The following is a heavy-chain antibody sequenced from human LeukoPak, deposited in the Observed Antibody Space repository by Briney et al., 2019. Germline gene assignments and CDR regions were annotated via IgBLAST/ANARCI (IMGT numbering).Heavy chain of an antibody. CDR3: ARDAQWAFDI. CDR1: GYTFTTYG. D-gene: IGHD6-19*01. CDR2: ISPYNGHT. Sequence: ASVKVSCKASGYTFTTYGISWVRQAPGQGLEWMGWISPYNGHTNYAQKLQGRVTMTTDTSTSTAYMELWSLRSDDTAVYYCARDAQWAFDIWGQGTVVTVSS. J-gene: IGHJ3*02. V-gene: IGHV1-18*01.